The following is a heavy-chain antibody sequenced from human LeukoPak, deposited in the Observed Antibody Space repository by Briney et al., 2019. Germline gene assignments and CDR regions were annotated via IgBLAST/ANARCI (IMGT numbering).Heavy chain of an antibody. CDR2: INHSGST. Sequence: SETLSLTCAVYGGSFSGYYWSWIRQPPGKGLEWIGEINHSGSTKYNPSLKSRVTISVDTSKNQFPLKLSSVTAADTAVYYCARGKNYYGSGKSSVAFDIWGQGTMVTVSS. J-gene: IGHJ3*02. CDR3: ARGKNYYGSGKSSVAFDI. D-gene: IGHD3-10*01. CDR1: GGSFSGYY. V-gene: IGHV4-34*01.